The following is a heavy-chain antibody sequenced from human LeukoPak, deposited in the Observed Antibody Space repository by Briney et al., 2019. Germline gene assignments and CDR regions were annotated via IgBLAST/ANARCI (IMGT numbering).Heavy chain of an antibody. CDR2: IRYDGKNI. CDR3: ALCGGGACHKGYSEY. Sequence: GGSLRLSCAASGFTFDAFGMHWLRQAPGKGLEWVAVIRYDGKNIYYADSVKGRFSISRDNSKSTVYLQMNSLRVEDTAVYYCALCGGGACHKGYSEYWGQGTQVTVSS. CDR1: GFTFDAFG. J-gene: IGHJ4*02. D-gene: IGHD2-21*02. V-gene: IGHV3-33*08.